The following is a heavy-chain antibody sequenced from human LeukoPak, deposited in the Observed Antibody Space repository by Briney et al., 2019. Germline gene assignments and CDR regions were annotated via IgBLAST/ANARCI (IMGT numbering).Heavy chain of an antibody. CDR1: GFTFSSYS. J-gene: IGHJ4*02. V-gene: IGHV3-21*01. CDR2: ISSSSSYI. CDR3: AKGWLELTSGYFDY. D-gene: IGHD1-7*01. Sequence: GGSLRLSCAASGFTFSSYSMNWVRQAPGKGLEWVSSISSSSSYIYYADSVKGRFTISRDNAKNSLYLKMNSLRAEDTAVYYCAKGWLELTSGYFDYWGQGTLVTVSS.